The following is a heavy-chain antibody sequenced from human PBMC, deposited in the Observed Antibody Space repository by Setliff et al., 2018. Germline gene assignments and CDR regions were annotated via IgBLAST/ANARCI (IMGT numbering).Heavy chain of an antibody. CDR3: ARDPGVHSGTWCLDS. V-gene: IGHV4-39*07. CDR1: GVSFSSTTFY. Sequence: LSLTFNVSGVSFSSTTFYWAWIRQSPGKGLEWIGSVSFFGSAYYNPSLQSRGAISLDTSRNQFSLELSSVTAADTAVYYCARDPGVHSGTWCLDSWGQGTQVT. CDR2: VSFFGSA. J-gene: IGHJ4*02. D-gene: IGHD2-8*01.